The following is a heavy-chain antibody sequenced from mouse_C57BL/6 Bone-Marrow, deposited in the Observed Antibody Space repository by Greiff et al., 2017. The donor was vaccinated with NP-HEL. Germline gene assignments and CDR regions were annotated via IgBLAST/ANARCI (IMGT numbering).Heavy chain of an antibody. CDR1: GFTFSSYG. V-gene: IGHV5-6*02. CDR2: ISSGGSYT. D-gene: IGHD2-4*01. J-gene: IGHJ3*01. Sequence: DVMLVESGGDLVKPGGSLKPSCAASGFTFSSYGMSWVRQTPDKRLEWVATISSGGSYTYYPDSVKGRFTISRDNAKNTLYLQMSSLKSEDTAMYYCASPYDYDVAWFAYWGQGTLVTVSA. CDR3: ASPYDYDVAWFAY.